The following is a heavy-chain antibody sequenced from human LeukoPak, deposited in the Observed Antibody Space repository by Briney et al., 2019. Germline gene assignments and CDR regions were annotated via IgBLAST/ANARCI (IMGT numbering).Heavy chain of an antibody. CDR3: AKHLDYSSSSCPDY. CDR2: TSGSGVST. J-gene: IGHJ4*02. Sequence: GGSLRLSCAASGFTFSSYGMHWVRQAPGKGLEWVSVTSGSGVSTYYADSVKGRITISRDNSKNVLYVQMSSLRAEDTAVYYCAKHLDYSSSSCPDYWGQGTLVTVSS. CDR1: GFTFSSYG. D-gene: IGHD6-13*01. V-gene: IGHV3-23*01.